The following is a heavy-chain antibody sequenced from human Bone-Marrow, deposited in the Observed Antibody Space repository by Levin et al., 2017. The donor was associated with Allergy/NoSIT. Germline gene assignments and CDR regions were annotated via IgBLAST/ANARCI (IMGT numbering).Heavy chain of an antibody. J-gene: IGHJ5*02. D-gene: IGHD6-25*01. CDR3: ARVSRGDSGYGLSWFAP. Sequence: SETLSLTCTVSGGSINSDGYYWSWIRQHPGKGLEWIGYIYYTGSTYYNPSLKSRVTISVDTSKNQFSLKVTSVTAADTATYFCARVSRGDSGYGLSWFAPWGQGTLVTVSS. CDR2: IYYTGST. V-gene: IGHV4-31*03. CDR1: GGSINSDGYY.